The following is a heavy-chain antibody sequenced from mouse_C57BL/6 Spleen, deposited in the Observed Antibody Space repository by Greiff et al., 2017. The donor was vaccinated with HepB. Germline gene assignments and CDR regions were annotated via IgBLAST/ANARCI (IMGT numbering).Heavy chain of an antibody. CDR2: IYPGDGDT. V-gene: IGHV1-82*01. CDR3: AGDDYDVGY. J-gene: IGHJ2*01. CDR1: GYAFSSSW. Sequence: QVQLQQSGPELVKPGASVKISCKASGYAFSSSWINWVKQRPGKGLEWIGRIYPGDGDTNYNGKFKGKATLTADKSSSTAYMQLSSLTSEDSAVYFCAGDDYDVGYWGQGTTLTVSS. D-gene: IGHD2-4*01.